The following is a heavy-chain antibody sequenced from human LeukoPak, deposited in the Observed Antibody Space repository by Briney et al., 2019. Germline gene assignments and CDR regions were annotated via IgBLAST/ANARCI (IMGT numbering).Heavy chain of an antibody. Sequence: GGSLRLSSAASGFSFNNYAMSWVRQAPGKGLEWVSIIISSSGSAFYADSVKGRFTISRDNSKNTLYLEMNSLRAEDTAVYYCAKDDFGSVDHWGQGALVTISS. D-gene: IGHD3-3*01. CDR3: AKDDFGSVDH. V-gene: IGHV3-23*01. CDR1: GFSFNNYA. J-gene: IGHJ4*02. CDR2: IISSSGSA.